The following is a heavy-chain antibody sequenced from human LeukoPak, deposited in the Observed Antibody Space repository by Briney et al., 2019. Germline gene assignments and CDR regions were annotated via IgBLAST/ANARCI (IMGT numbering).Heavy chain of an antibody. J-gene: IGHJ2*01. CDR2: MNPNSGNT. CDR3: ARDKEQDSSSWRYFDL. Sequence: ASVKVSCKASGYTFNNYDINWVRQAPGQGLEWMGWMNPNSGNTGYAQKFQGRVTMTRDTSTSTVYMELSSLRSEDTAVYYCARDKEQDSSSWRYFDLWGRGTLVTVSS. CDR1: GYTFNNYD. D-gene: IGHD6-13*01. V-gene: IGHV1-8*01.